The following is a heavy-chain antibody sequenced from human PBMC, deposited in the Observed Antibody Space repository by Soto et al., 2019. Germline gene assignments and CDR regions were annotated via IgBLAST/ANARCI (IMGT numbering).Heavy chain of an antibody. V-gene: IGHV3-21*01. D-gene: IGHD3-16*02. CDR2: ISSSSSYI. CDR3: ARVRMITFGGVIGGDAFDI. CDR1: GFTFSSYS. Sequence: EVQLVESGGGLVKPGGSLRLSCAASGFTFSSYSMNWVRQAPGKGLEWVSSISSSSSYIYYADSVKGRFTISRDNAKNSLYLQMNRLRAEDTAVYYCARVRMITFGGVIGGDAFDIWGQGTMVTVSS. J-gene: IGHJ3*02.